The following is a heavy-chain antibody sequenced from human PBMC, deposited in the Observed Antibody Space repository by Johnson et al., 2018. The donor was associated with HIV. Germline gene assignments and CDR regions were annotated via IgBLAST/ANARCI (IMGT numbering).Heavy chain of an antibody. Sequence: VQLVESGGGVVQPGGSLRLTCSASGFTFSSYAMSWVRQAPGKGLEWVSAISGSGGSTYYADSVKGRFTISRDNSKNTLYLQMNSLRAEDTAVYYCARESELLSSSDAFDIWGQGTMVTVSS. CDR1: GFTFSSYA. CDR3: ARESELLSSSDAFDI. D-gene: IGHD6-6*01. V-gene: IGHV3-23*04. CDR2: ISGSGGST. J-gene: IGHJ3*02.